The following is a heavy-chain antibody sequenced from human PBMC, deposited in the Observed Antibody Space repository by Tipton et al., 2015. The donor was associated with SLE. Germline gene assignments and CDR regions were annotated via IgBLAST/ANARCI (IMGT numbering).Heavy chain of an antibody. CDR1: GGSISSSSYY. Sequence: TLSLTCTVSGGSISSSSYYWGWIRQPPGKGLEWIGSIYYSGSNYYNPSLKSRVTISVDTSKNQISLKLSSVTAADTAVYYCGVSGWYSSWFDPWGQGTLVTVSS. CDR2: IYYSGSN. J-gene: IGHJ5*02. CDR3: GVSGWYSSWFDP. D-gene: IGHD6-19*01. V-gene: IGHV4-39*07.